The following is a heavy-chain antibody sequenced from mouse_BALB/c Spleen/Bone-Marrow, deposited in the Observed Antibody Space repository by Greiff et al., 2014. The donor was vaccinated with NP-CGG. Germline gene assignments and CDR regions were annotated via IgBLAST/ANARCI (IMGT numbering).Heavy chain of an antibody. J-gene: IGHJ3*01. D-gene: IGHD1-1*01. Sequence: DVKLQESGAELVKPGASVKLSCTASGFNIKDTYMHWVKQRPEQGLEWIGRIDPANGNTKYGPKFQGKATITADTSSNTAYLQLSSLTSEDTAVYYCASYYYGSSLFAYWGQGTLVTVSA. CDR1: GFNIKDTY. CDR3: ASYYYGSSLFAY. V-gene: IGHV14-3*02. CDR2: IDPANGNT.